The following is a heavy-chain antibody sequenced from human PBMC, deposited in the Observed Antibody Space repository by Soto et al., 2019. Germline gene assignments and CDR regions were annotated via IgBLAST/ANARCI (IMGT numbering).Heavy chain of an antibody. J-gene: IGHJ6*02. CDR3: ARDQGGEFLKGSGMDV. Sequence: QVQLQESGPGLVKPSETLSLTCTVSGDSISRYYWSWIRLCPGKGLEWIGYIYYSGETNYNPSVKSRVTISVDRTKNQFSLKLSSVTAADTAVYYCARDQGGEFLKGSGMDVWGQGTTVTVSS. CDR1: GDSISRYY. D-gene: IGHD3-10*01. CDR2: IYYSGET. V-gene: IGHV4-59*01.